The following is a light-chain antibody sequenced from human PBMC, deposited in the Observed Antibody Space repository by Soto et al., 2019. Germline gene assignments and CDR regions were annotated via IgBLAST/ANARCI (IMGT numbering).Light chain of an antibody. J-gene: IGKJ1*01. CDR3: QHYNSYSEA. CDR1: QGISSY. CDR2: AAS. V-gene: IGKV1D-8*03. Sequence: VIWITQSPSLLSASTVDRVTLSCRMSQGISSYLAWYQQKPGKAPELLIYAASTLQSGVPSRFSGSGSGTEFTLTISSLQPDDFATYYCQHYNSYSEAFGQGTKVDIK.